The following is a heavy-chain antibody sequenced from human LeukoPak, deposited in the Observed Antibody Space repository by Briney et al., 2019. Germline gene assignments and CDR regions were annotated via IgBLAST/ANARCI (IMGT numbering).Heavy chain of an antibody. D-gene: IGHD3-22*01. CDR3: ARETEGRISMIVVALFDY. CDR2: IYYSGST. CDR1: GGSISSGGYY. V-gene: IGHV4-31*03. Sequence: SQTLSLTCTVSGGSISSGGYYWSWIRQHPGKGLEWIGYIYYSGSTYYNPSLKSRVTISVDTSKNQFSLKLSSVTAADTAVYYCARETEGRISMIVVALFDYWGQGTLVTVSS. J-gene: IGHJ4*02.